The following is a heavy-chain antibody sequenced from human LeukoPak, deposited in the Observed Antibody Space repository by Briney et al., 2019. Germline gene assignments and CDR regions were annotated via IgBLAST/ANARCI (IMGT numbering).Heavy chain of an antibody. D-gene: IGHD2-21*02. J-gene: IGHJ3*02. CDR1: GYTFTSYY. CDR3: AREVTNAPDAFDI. CDR2: INPSGGST. Sequence: ASVTVSCKASGYTFTSYYMHWVRQAPGQGLEWMGIINPSGGSTSYAQKFQGRVTMTRDTSTSTVYMELSSLRSEDTAVYYCAREVTNAPDAFDIWGQGTMVTVSS. V-gene: IGHV1-46*01.